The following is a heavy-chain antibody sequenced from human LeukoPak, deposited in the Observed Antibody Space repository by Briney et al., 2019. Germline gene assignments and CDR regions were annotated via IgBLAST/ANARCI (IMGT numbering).Heavy chain of an antibody. Sequence: ASVKVSCKASGGTFSTYGISWVRQAPGQGLEWMGIINPSGGSTNYAQKFQGRVTMTRDTSTSTVYMELSSLRSEDTAVYYCARFAVHRRITVAGQFGLDYWGQGTLVSVSS. CDR2: INPSGGST. J-gene: IGHJ4*02. CDR1: GGTFSTYG. CDR3: ARFAVHRRITVAGQFGLDY. V-gene: IGHV1-46*01. D-gene: IGHD6-19*01.